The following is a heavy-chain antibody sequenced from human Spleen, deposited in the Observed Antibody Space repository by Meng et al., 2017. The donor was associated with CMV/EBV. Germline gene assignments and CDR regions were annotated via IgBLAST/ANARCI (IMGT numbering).Heavy chain of an antibody. CDR3: AKDVASYFSGFDV. CDR1: GLTFDDYG. Sequence: GGSLRLSCAASGLTFDDYGMHWVRQAPGKGLEWVSGITWNSGVLAYADSVKGRFTISRDNAKNSLYLQMNSLRTEDTALYYCAKDVASYFSGFDVWGQGTMVTVSS. CDR2: ITWNSGVL. D-gene: IGHD1-26*01. V-gene: IGHV3-9*01. J-gene: IGHJ3*01.